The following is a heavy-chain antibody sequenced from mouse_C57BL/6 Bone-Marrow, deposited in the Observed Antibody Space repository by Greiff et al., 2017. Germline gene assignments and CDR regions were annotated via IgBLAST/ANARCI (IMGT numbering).Heavy chain of an antibody. Sequence: VQLQQPGAELVMPGASVKLSCKASGYTFTSYWMHWVKQRPGQGLEWIGEIDPSDSYTNYNQKFKGKYTLTVDKSSSTAYMQLRSLTSEDSAVYYCAKTAQAWEFAYWGQGTLVTVSA. CDR1: GYTFTSYW. D-gene: IGHD3-2*02. CDR3: AKTAQAWEFAY. V-gene: IGHV1-69*01. J-gene: IGHJ3*01. CDR2: IDPSDSYT.